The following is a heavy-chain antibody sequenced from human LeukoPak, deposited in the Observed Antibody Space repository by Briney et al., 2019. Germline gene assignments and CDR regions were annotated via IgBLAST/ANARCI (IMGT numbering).Heavy chain of an antibody. Sequence: GGPLTLSCAASGFTFSSYAMSWLRQAPGKGRECVSAISGSGGSTYYAGSVKGRFPIYRDTSKKKLYLQMHSLRAEDTAVYYCAKDPSYRSRSKMLRPGADYGYFDYWGQGTLVTVSS. CDR3: AKDPSYRSRSKMLRPGADYGYFDY. J-gene: IGHJ4*02. CDR2: ISGSGGST. CDR1: GFTFSSYA. V-gene: IGHV3-23*01. D-gene: IGHD3-10*01.